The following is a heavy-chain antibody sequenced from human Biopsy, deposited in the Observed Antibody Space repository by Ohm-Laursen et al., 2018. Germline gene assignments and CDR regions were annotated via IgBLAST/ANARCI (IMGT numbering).Heavy chain of an antibody. J-gene: IGHJ5*02. CDR2: IYYSGST. Sequence: GTLSLTCTVSGGSVSSGSYYWSWIRQPPGKGLEWIGYIYYSGSTNYNPSLKSRVTMSVDTSKNQFSLILSSMTAADTAVYYCAREPRIAAVAYFDPWGQGTLVTVSS. V-gene: IGHV4-61*01. CDR1: GGSVSSGSYY. D-gene: IGHD6-13*01. CDR3: AREPRIAAVAYFDP.